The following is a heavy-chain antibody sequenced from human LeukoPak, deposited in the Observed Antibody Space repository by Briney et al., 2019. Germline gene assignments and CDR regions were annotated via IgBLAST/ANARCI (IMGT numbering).Heavy chain of an antibody. D-gene: IGHD1-26*01. CDR1: GYTFTSYY. J-gene: IGHJ6*03. V-gene: IGHV1-46*01. CDR3: ARDVGSGYYYYYMDV. Sequence: ASVKVSCKASGYTFTSYYMHWVRQAPGQGLEWMGIINPSGGSTSYAQKFQGRVTMTRDTSTSTVYMELSSLRSEDTAVYYCARDVGSGYYYYYMDVWGKGTTVTISS. CDR2: INPSGGST.